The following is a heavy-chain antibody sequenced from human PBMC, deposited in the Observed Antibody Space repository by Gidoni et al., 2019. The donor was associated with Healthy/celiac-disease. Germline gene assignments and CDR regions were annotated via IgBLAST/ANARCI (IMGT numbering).Heavy chain of an antibody. D-gene: IGHD3-10*01. CDR2: ISGSGGST. J-gene: IGHJ4*02. CDR1: GFPFSSYA. V-gene: IGHV3-23*01. CDR3: AKNMVRGADSDY. Sequence: EVPLLESGGGLVQPGGSLRLSCAASGFPFSSYAMSWVRQAPGKGLEWVSAISGSGGSTYYADSVKGRFTISRDNSKNTLYLQMNSLRAEDTAVYYCAKNMVRGADSDYWGQGTLVTVSS.